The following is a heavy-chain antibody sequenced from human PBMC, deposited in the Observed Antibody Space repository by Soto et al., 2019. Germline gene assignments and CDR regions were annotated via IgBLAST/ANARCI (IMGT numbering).Heavy chain of an antibody. Sequence: TLSLTCTVSGGSISSGDYYWSWIRQPPGKGLEWIGYIYYSGSTYYNPSLESRVTISVDTSKNQFSLKLSSVTAADTAMYYCARDCSGGSCSAPYYYYGMDVWGQGTTVTVSS. V-gene: IGHV4-30-4*01. D-gene: IGHD2-15*01. CDR1: GGSISSGDYY. J-gene: IGHJ6*02. CDR2: IYYSGST. CDR3: ARDCSGGSCSAPYYYYGMDV.